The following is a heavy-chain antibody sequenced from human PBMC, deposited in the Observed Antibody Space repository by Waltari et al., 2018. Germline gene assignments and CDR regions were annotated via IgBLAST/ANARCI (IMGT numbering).Heavy chain of an antibody. CDR1: GFTFSRYG. CDR3: AKDRGSGSYYTFDY. J-gene: IGHJ4*02. CDR2: IRYDGSNK. V-gene: IGHV3-30*02. D-gene: IGHD3-10*01. Sequence: QVQLVESGGGVVQPGGSLRLSCAASGFTFSRYGMHWVRQAPGKGLEWVAFIRYDGSNKYYADSVKGRFTISRDNSKNTLYLQMNSLRAEDTAVYYCAKDRGSGSYYTFDYWGQGTLVTVSS.